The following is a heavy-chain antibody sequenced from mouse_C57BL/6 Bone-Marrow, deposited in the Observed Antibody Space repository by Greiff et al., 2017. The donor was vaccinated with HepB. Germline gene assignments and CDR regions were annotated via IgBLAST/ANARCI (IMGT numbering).Heavy chain of an antibody. Sequence: QVQLKESGAELVKPGASVKLSCKASGYTFTEYTIHWVKQRSGQGLEWIGWFYPGSGSIKYNEKFKDKATLTADKSSSTVYMELSRLTSEDSAVYFCARHEGGYGNHEPLDYWGQGTTLTVSS. D-gene: IGHD2-10*02. CDR3: ARHEGGYGNHEPLDY. J-gene: IGHJ2*01. V-gene: IGHV1-62-2*01. CDR1: GYTFTEYT. CDR2: FYPGSGSI.